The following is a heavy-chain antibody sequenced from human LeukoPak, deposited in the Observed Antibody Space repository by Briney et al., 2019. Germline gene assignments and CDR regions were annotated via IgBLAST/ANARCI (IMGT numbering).Heavy chain of an antibody. CDR3: ARGGGYYDILTGYSPDYYYYMDV. CDR1: GGSISSGDYY. D-gene: IGHD3-9*01. Sequence: SETLSLTCTVSGGSISSGDYYWSWIRQPPGKGLEWIGYIYYSGSTYYNPSLKSRVTISVDTSKNQFSLKLSSVTAADTAVYYCARGGGYYDILTGYSPDYYYYMDVWGKGTTVTVSS. CDR2: IYYSGST. J-gene: IGHJ6*03. V-gene: IGHV4-30-4*08.